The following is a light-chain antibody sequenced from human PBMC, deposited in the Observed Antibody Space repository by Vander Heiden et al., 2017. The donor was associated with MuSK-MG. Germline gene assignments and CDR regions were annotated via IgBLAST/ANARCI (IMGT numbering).Light chain of an antibody. CDR1: QSVSSK. CDR3: QQDGSWPLT. Sequence: EIVMTQSPATLSVSPGDRATLSCRASQSVSSKLAWYQRKPGQATRLLVYGASTRATDIPGRFSGSGSGTEFTLTISSLQSEDSAIYYCQQDGSWPLTFGGGTKLEIK. V-gene: IGKV3-15*01. CDR2: GAS. J-gene: IGKJ4*01.